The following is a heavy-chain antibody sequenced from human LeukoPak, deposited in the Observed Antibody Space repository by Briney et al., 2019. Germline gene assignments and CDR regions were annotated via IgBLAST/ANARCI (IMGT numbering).Heavy chain of an antibody. J-gene: IGHJ5*02. V-gene: IGHV4-59*01. Sequence: SETLSLTCSVSGGSISSYHWSWIRQPPGKGLEWIGYIHYSGSSNSNPSLKSRVTISVDTSKNQFSLKLNSVTAADTGVYYCARGPYAGTMRNWFDAWGQGTLVTVSS. CDR1: GGSISSYH. CDR2: IHYSGSS. D-gene: IGHD1-1*01. CDR3: ARGPYAGTMRNWFDA.